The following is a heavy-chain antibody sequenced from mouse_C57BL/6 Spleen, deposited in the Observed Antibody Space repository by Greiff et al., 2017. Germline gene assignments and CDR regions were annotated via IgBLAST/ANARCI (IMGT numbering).Heavy chain of an antibody. V-gene: IGHV1-54*01. CDR2: INPGSGGT. D-gene: IGHD1-1*01. Sequence: QVQLQQSGAELVRPGTSVKVSCKASGYAFTNYLIEWVKQRPGQGLEWIGVINPGSGGTTYTETLKGKATLTADKSSSTAYMQLSSLTSEDSAVYFCARGNITTVVGDCDVWGTGTTVTVS. CDR1: GYAFTNYL. J-gene: IGHJ1*03. CDR3: ARGNITTVVGDCDV.